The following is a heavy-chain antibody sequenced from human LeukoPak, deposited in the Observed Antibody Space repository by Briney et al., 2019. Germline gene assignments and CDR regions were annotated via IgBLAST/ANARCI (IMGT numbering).Heavy chain of an antibody. CDR2: IYTSGST. Sequence: SETLSLTCTVSGGSISSYYWSWIRQPAGKGLEWIGRIYTSGSTNYNPSLKSRVTMSVDTSKNQFSLKLSSVTAADTAVYYCARARDDSSGYYFSSGFDPWGQGTLVTVSS. D-gene: IGHD3-22*01. CDR1: GGSISSYY. J-gene: IGHJ5*02. CDR3: ARARDDSSGYYFSSGFDP. V-gene: IGHV4-4*07.